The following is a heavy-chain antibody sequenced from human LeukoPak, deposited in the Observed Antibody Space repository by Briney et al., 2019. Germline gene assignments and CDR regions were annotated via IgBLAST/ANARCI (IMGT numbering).Heavy chain of an antibody. CDR1: GYTFTSYG. Sequence: ASVKVSCKASGYTFTSYGISWVPQAPGQGLEWMGWISAYNGNTNYAQKLQGRVTMTTDTSTSTAYMELRSLRSDDTAVYYCAGSLGGYYDSSGYFDIWGQGTMVTVSS. D-gene: IGHD3-22*01. CDR2: ISAYNGNT. V-gene: IGHV1-18*01. J-gene: IGHJ3*02. CDR3: AGSLGGYYDSSGYFDI.